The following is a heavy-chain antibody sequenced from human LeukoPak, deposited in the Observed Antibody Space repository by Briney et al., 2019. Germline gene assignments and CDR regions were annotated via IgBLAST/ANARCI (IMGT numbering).Heavy chain of an antibody. D-gene: IGHD2-2*01. Sequence: ASVKVSCKASGYTFTSYAMHWVRQAPGQRLEWMGWINAGNGNTKYSQKFQGRVTITRDTSASTAYMELSSLRSEDTAVYYCARPLGYCSSTSCYLVYWGQGTLVTVSS. CDR2: INAGNGNT. V-gene: IGHV1-3*01. J-gene: IGHJ4*02. CDR1: GYTFTSYA. CDR3: ARPLGYCSSTSCYLVY.